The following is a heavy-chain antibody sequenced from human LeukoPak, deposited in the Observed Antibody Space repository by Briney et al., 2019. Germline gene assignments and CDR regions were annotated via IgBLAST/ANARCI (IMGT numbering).Heavy chain of an antibody. D-gene: IGHD1-14*01. Sequence: PSQTLSLTCTVSGGSISSGSYYWSWIRQPAGKGMEWIGRSYTSGSTNYTPSLKSRVTISVDTSKNQFSLKLSSVTAADTAVYYCAREGNHAFDIWGQGTMVTVSS. J-gene: IGHJ3*02. CDR2: SYTSGST. CDR1: GGSISSGSYY. V-gene: IGHV4-61*02. CDR3: AREGNHAFDI.